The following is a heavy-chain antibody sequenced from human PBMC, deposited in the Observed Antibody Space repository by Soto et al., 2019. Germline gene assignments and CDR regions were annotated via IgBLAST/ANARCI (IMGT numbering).Heavy chain of an antibody. J-gene: IGHJ4*02. D-gene: IGHD2-21*01. Sequence: EVQLLESGGGLVQPGGSLRLSCSASGFTFSSHDMIWVRQAPGKGLEWVSGVSGGGITSYADSEKGRFTISRDKSRNTLYLQMNSLRVEDTDVYYGVKGFCGDYWGQGTLVTVSS. V-gene: IGHV3-23*01. CDR1: GFTFSSHD. CDR2: VSGGGIT. CDR3: VKGFCGDY.